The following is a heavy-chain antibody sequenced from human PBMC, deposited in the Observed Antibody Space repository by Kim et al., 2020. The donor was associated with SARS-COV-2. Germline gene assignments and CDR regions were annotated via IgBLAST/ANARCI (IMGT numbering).Heavy chain of an antibody. D-gene: IGHD2-21*02. CDR3: ASLYGGNSGWFDP. V-gene: IGHV4-61*03. Sequence: TPSLKGGVPISVDTSKNHFSLKLSSVTAADTAVYYCASLYGGNSGWFDPWGQGTLVTVSS. J-gene: IGHJ5*02.